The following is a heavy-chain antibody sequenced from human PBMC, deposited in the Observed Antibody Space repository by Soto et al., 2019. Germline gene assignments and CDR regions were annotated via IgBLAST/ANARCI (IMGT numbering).Heavy chain of an antibody. J-gene: IGHJ6*02. Sequence: SETLSLTCTVSGGSISSSSYYWGWIRQPPGKGLEWIGSIYYSGSTYFNPSLKSRVTISVDTSKNQFSLKLSSVTAADTAVYYCASLLTDYYGSGRPMDVWGQGTTVTVSS. D-gene: IGHD3-10*01. V-gene: IGHV4-39*01. CDR3: ASLLTDYYGSGRPMDV. CDR1: GGSISSSSYY. CDR2: IYYSGST.